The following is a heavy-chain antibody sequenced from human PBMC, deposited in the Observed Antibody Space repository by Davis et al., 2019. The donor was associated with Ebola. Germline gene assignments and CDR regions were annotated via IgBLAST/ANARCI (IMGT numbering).Heavy chain of an antibody. CDR1: GFTFSSYS. CDR3: GRGAWLAF. V-gene: IGHV3-7*04. CDR2: MNQDGSAK. Sequence: GESLKISCAASGFTFSSYSMNWVRQAPGKGLEWVANMNQDGSAKYYVDSVKGRFTISRDNAKNSLFLEMNSLRAEDTAVYYCGRGAWLAFRGQGTLVTVSS. J-gene: IGHJ4*02. D-gene: IGHD5-18*01.